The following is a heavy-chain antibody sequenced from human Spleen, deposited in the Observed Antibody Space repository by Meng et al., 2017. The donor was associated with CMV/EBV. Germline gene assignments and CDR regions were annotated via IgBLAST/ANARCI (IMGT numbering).Heavy chain of an antibody. D-gene: IGHD3-22*01. CDR1: GGSFSGYY. V-gene: IGHV4-34*01. CDR3: ARESLHSGGYYAFDY. CDR2: INNSGST. J-gene: IGHJ4*02. Sequence: SETLSLICAVYGGSFSGYYLSWIRQSPGKGLEWIGEINNSGSTNYIPSLRSRVTISLDTSNKQVSLRLTSVTAADTAVYYCARESLHSGGYYAFDYWGQGALVTVSS.